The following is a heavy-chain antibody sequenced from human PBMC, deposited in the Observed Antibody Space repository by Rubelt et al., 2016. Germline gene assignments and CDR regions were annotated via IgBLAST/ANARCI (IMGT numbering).Heavy chain of an antibody. D-gene: IGHD2-2*01. CDR3: AGDGGSTGVNNWLDS. V-gene: IGHV3-66*02. CDR1: GFTLSSYW. CDR2: IYGGGST. Sequence: EVQLVESGGGLVQPGGSLRLSCAASGFTLSSYWMHWVRQAPGKGLEWVSVIYGGGSTYYADSVKGRFTISRDNSQNTVSLQMNSLRTEDTAVFDCAGDGGSTGVNNWLDSWGQGTLVIVSS. J-gene: IGHJ5*01.